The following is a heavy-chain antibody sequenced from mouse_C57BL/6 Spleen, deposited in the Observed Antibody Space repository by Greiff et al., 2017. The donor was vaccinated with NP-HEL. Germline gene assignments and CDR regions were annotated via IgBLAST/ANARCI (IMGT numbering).Heavy chain of an antibody. V-gene: IGHV3-6*01. CDR2: ISYDGSN. CDR1: GYSITSGYY. D-gene: IGHD2-4*01. CDR3: ARGDYDAVAY. Sequence: EVHLVESGPGLVKPSQSLSLTCSVTGYSITSGYYWNWIRQFPGNKLEWMGYISYDGSNNYNPSLKNRISITRDTSKNQFFLKLNSVTTEDTATYYCARGDYDAVAYWGQGTLVTVSA. J-gene: IGHJ3*01.